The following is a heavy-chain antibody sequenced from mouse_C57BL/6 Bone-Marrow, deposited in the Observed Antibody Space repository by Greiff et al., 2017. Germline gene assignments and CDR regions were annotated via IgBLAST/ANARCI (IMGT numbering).Heavy chain of an antibody. CDR3: ARRSYYCGSSYLYYYAMDY. J-gene: IGHJ4*01. CDR1: GYAFTNYL. CDR2: INPGSGGT. Sequence: QVQLKQSGAELVRPGTSVKVSCKASGYAFTNYLIEWVKQRPGQGLEWIGVINPGSGGTNYNEKVKGKATLTADKSSSTAYMQLSRLTSEDSSVYFCARRSYYCGSSYLYYYAMDYWGQGTSVTVSS. V-gene: IGHV1-54*01. D-gene: IGHD1-1*01.